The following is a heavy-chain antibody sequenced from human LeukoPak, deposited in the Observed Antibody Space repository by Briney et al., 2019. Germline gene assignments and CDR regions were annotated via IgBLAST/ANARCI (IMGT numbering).Heavy chain of an antibody. CDR1: GFTFSSYE. J-gene: IGHJ6*03. Sequence: GGSLRLSCAASGFTFSSYEMKWVRQAPGKGLEWVSYISSSGSTIYYADSVKGRFTISRDNAKNSLYLQMNSLRAEDTAVYYCARAVEIVGATTYEYYYYYYYMDGWGKGTTVTVSS. CDR2: ISSSGSTI. D-gene: IGHD1-26*01. V-gene: IGHV3-48*03. CDR3: ARAVEIVGATTYEYYYYYYYMDG.